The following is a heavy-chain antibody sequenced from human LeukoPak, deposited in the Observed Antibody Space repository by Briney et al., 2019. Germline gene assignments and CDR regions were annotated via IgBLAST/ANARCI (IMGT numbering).Heavy chain of an antibody. V-gene: IGHV3-48*03. CDR3: ARDIFGLGIAFDS. CDR1: GFTFSNYE. Sequence: GGSLRLSCAASGFTFSNYEMNWVRQAPGKGLEWVSYISRSGTTIYYAESVKGRFTISRDNAKNSLYLQMNSLRAEDTALYYCARDIFGLGIAFDSWGQGTLVTVSS. J-gene: IGHJ4*02. D-gene: IGHD3/OR15-3a*01. CDR2: ISRSGTTI.